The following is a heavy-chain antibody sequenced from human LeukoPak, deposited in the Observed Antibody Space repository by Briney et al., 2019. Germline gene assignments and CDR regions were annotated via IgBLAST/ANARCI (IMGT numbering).Heavy chain of an antibody. V-gene: IGHV5-51*01. D-gene: IGHD1-26*01. Sequence: GESLKISCKGSGYTFPNYWIGWVRQMPGKGLEWMGIIYPGDSDTRYSPSFQGQVTIAADKSISTAYLQWSSLKASDTAMYYCARHEVGATDYWGQGTLVTVSS. CDR1: GYTFPNYW. CDR3: ARHEVGATDY. J-gene: IGHJ4*02. CDR2: IYPGDSDT.